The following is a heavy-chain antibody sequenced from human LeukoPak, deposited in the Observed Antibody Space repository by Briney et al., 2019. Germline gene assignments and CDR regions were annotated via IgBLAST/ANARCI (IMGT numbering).Heavy chain of an antibody. Sequence: SETLSLTCTVSGGSISSYYWSWIRQPPGKGLEWIGYIYYSGSTNYNPSLKSRVTISVDTSKNQFSLKLSSVTAADTAVYYCARPGGDHYYYYMDVWGKGTTVTVSS. CDR2: IYYSGST. CDR1: GGSISSYY. J-gene: IGHJ6*03. V-gene: IGHV4-59*01. CDR3: ARPGGDHYYYYMDV.